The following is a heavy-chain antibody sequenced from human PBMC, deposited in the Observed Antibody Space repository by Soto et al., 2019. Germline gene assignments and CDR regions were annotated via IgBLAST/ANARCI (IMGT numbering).Heavy chain of an antibody. CDR2: FDPEDGET. Sequence: GASVKVSCKASGGTFSSYAISWVRQAPGKGLEWMGGFDPEDGETIYAQKFQGRVTMTEDTSTDTAYMELSSLRSEDTAVYYCATDRATMVRGAYYYYGMDVWGQGTTVTVSS. V-gene: IGHV1-24*01. CDR3: ATDRATMVRGAYYYYGMDV. D-gene: IGHD3-10*01. CDR1: GGTFSSYA. J-gene: IGHJ6*02.